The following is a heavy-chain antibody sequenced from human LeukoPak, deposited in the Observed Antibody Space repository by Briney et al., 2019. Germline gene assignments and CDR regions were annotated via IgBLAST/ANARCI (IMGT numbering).Heavy chain of an antibody. V-gene: IGHV3-21*01. J-gene: IGHJ4*02. CDR1: GFTFSSYS. CDR2: ISSSSSYI. D-gene: IGHD4-17*01. CDR3: ARAAGYGDYRCFDY. Sequence: GGSLRLSCAASGFTFSSYSMNWVRQAPGKGLEWVSSISSSSSYISYADSVKGRFTISRDNAKNSLSLQMNSLRAEDTAVYYCARAAGYGDYRCFDYWGQGTLVTVSS.